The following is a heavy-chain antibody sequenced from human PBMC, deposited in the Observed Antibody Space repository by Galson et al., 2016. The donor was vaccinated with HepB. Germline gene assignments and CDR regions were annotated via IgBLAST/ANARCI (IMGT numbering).Heavy chain of an antibody. CDR3: AKDHTGSTVGWSDGMDV. D-gene: IGHD1-7*01. CDR2: ISSASDTI. CDR1: GFTFSTYN. Sequence: SLRLSCAASGFTFSTYNMNWVRLAPGKGLEWVSYISSASDTINYAGSVKGRFTISRDNAKNSLYLQMNSLRAEDTAVYYCAKDHTGSTVGWSDGMDVWGQGTRVTVSS. J-gene: IGHJ6*02. V-gene: IGHV3-48*01.